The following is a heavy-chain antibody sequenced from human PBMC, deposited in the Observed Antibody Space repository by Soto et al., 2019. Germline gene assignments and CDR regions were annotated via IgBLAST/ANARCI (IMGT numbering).Heavy chain of an antibody. CDR2: INAGNGNT. Sequence: ASVKVSCKASGYTFTSYAMHWVRQAPGQRLEWMGWINAGNGNTKYSQKFQGRVTITRDTSASTAYMELSSLRSEDTAVYYCARDYCSSTSCYEGYWGQGTLVTVSS. J-gene: IGHJ4*02. D-gene: IGHD2-2*01. CDR3: ARDYCSSTSCYEGY. V-gene: IGHV1-3*01. CDR1: GYTFTSYA.